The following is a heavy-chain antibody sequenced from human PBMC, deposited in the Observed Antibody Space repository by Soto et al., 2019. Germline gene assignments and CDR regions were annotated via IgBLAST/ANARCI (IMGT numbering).Heavy chain of an antibody. Sequence: EVQLVESGGGLVKPGGSLRLSCAASGFTFSSYSMNWVRQAPGKGLEWVSSISSSSSYIYYADSVKGRFTISRDNAKNSLYLQMNSLRAEDTAGYYCAWGLYYYDSSGYYSPWGQGTLVTVSS. CDR2: ISSSSSYI. D-gene: IGHD3-22*01. CDR1: GFTFSSYS. J-gene: IGHJ5*02. CDR3: AWGLYYYDSSGYYSP. V-gene: IGHV3-21*01.